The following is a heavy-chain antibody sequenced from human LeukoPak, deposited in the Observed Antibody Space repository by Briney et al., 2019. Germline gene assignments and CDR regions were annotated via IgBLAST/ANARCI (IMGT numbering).Heavy chain of an antibody. J-gene: IGHJ4*02. CDR3: ARRRKSTDN. Sequence: SETLSLTCIVSGGSISSSSYYWGWIRQPPGKGLEWIGSIYYSGSTYYNPSLKSRVTISIDTSKTHSSLRLRSVAAADTAVYYCARRRKSTDNWGQGSLVTVSS. CDR2: IYYSGST. CDR1: GGSISSSSYY. D-gene: IGHD1-14*01. V-gene: IGHV4-39*02.